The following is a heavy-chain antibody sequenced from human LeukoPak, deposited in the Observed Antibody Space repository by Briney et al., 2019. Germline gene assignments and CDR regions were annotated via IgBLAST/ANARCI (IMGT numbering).Heavy chain of an antibody. J-gene: IGHJ4*02. CDR1: GFTFSSYA. Sequence: GASLRLSCAASGFTFSSYAMSWVRQAPGKGLEWVSAISGSGGSTYYADSVKGRFTISRDNSKNTLYLQMNSLRAEDTAVYYCAKDRHSYYYDSSGYPYWGQGTLVTVSS. CDR2: ISGSGGST. D-gene: IGHD3-22*01. V-gene: IGHV3-23*01. CDR3: AKDRHSYYYDSSGYPY.